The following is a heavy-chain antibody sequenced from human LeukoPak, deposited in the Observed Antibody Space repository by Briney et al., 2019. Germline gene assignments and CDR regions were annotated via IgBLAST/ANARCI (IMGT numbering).Heavy chain of an antibody. V-gene: IGHV1-18*01. D-gene: IGHD6-13*01. CDR1: GYTFTSYS. CDR2: VRGYNGDT. CDR3: ARDGSRKDSTLFDY. J-gene: IGHJ4*02. Sequence: GASVTVSCKASGYTFTSYSISWVRQAAGQGLEWLGWVRGYNGDTNYAQKIQGRVSITTDTSTTTAYMELRSLTSDDTAVYYCARDGSRKDSTLFDYWGQGTLVIVSS.